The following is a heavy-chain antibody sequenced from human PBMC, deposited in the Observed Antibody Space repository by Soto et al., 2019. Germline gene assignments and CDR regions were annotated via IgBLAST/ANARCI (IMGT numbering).Heavy chain of an antibody. Sequence: QVQLVQSGAEVKKPGASVKVSCKASGYTFTSYGISWVRQAPGQGLEWMGWISAYNGNTNYAQKLQGRVTMTTDTSTSTAYMELRSLRSDNTAVYYCARDRVLDGYNYGNWFDPWGQGTLVTVSS. V-gene: IGHV1-18*01. CDR1: GYTFTSYG. J-gene: IGHJ5*02. CDR3: ARDRVLDGYNYGNWFDP. CDR2: ISAYNGNT. D-gene: IGHD5-12*01.